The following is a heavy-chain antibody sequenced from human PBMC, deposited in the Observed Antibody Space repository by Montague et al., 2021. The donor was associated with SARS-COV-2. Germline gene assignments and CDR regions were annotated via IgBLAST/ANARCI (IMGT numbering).Heavy chain of an antibody. Sequence: SETLSLTCTVSGGSIRSSSYYWGWIRQPPGKGLEWIGSIYHSGSTYYNPSLKSRVTISLDSSKNQFSLNLTSVTAADTAVYYCARGYMVRGGKVYYGVDVWGQGTTVTVSS. CDR2: IYHSGST. CDR3: ARGYMVRGGKVYYGVDV. V-gene: IGHV4-39*07. CDR1: GGSIRSSSYY. J-gene: IGHJ6*02. D-gene: IGHD3-10*01.